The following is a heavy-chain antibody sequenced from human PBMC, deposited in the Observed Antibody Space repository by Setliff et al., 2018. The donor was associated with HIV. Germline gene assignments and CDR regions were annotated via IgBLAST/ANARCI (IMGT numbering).Heavy chain of an antibody. V-gene: IGHV3-15*01. CDR3: TGSQYCSGGSCYHNFDY. CDR1: GFTFSNAW. CDR2: IKSKSDGGTT. Sequence: GESLRLSCAASGFTFSNAWMSWVRQAPGKGLAWVGRIKSKSDGGTTDYAAPVKAKFTISRDDSKNTLYLQMNSLKTDDTAVYYCTGSQYCSGGSCYHNFDYWGQGTLVTVSS. J-gene: IGHJ4*02. D-gene: IGHD2-15*01.